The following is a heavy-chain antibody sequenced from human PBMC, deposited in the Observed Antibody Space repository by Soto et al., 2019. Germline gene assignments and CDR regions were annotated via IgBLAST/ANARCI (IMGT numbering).Heavy chain of an antibody. CDR2: ILYSGTT. CDR3: ARGGGYYGVLFDY. V-gene: IGHV4-39*02. Sequence: QLRLQESGPGLLRPSETLSLTCNVSGGAISSSSYFWGWVRQPPGKTLEWIGHILYSGTTHYNESLKSRVTITVDTSKNQFSLRLNSVTPADTAVYYCARGGGYYGVLFDYWGQGTLVPVSS. CDR1: GGAISSSSYF. D-gene: IGHD4-17*01. J-gene: IGHJ4*02.